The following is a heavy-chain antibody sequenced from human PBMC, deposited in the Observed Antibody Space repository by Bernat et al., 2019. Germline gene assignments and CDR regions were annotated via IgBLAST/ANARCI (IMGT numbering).Heavy chain of an antibody. V-gene: IGHV1-46*01. CDR3: ARDGVGYYGSGSYVPY. D-gene: IGHD3-10*01. J-gene: IGHJ4*02. CDR2: INPSGGST. CDR1: GYTFTSYY. Sequence: QVQLVQSGAEVKKPGASVKVSCKASGYTFTSYYMHWVRQAPGQGLEWMGIINPSGGSTSYAQKFQGRVTMTRDTSTSTVYMELSSLGSEDTAVYYCARDGVGYYGSGSYVPYWGQGTLVTVSS.